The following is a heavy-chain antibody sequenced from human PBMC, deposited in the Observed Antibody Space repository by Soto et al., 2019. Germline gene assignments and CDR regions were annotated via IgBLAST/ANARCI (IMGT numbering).Heavy chain of an antibody. Sequence: QVQLVESGGGLVKPGGSLRLSCAASGFTFSDYYMSWIRHAPGKGLEWISYISSGGITIYYGDSVRGRFTISRDKAKNTLYLQRERLRAEDTGVYYCAGMTIVTLYFAPWGQGTVVTVSS. V-gene: IGHV3-11*01. CDR3: AGMTIVTLYFAP. CDR2: ISSGGITI. D-gene: IGHD4-4*01. J-gene: IGHJ5*02. CDR1: GFTFSDYY.